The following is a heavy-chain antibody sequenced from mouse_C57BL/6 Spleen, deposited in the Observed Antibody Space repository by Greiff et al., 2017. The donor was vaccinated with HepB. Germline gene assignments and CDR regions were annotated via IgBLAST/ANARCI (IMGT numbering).Heavy chain of an antibody. CDR3: AREGRYAMDY. V-gene: IGHV5-4*01. J-gene: IGHJ4*01. CDR1: GFTFSSYA. Sequence: EVKLMESGGGLVKPGGSLKLSCAASGFTFSSYAMSWVRQTPEKRLEWVATISDGGSYTYYPDNVKGRFTISRDNAKNNLYLQMSHLKSEDTAMYYWAREGRYAMDYWGQGTSVNVAS. CDR2: ISDGGSYT.